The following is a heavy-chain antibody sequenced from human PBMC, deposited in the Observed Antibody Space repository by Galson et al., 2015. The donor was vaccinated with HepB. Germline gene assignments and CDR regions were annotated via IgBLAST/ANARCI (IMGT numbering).Heavy chain of an antibody. D-gene: IGHD3-16*02. CDR3: ARDSLSSWGSYRHRL. V-gene: IGHV3-7*01. CDR2: INQDESEK. J-gene: IGHJ3*01. Sequence: SLRLSCAASGFTFRNYWMSWVRQAPGKGLEWVANINQDESEKYYVDSVKGRFIISRDNAKNSLYLQMNSLRAEDTAVYYCARDSLSSWGSYRHRLWGQGTMVTVSS. CDR1: GFTFRNYW.